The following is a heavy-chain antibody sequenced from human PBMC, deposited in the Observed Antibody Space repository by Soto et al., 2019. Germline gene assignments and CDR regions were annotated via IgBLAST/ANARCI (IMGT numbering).Heavy chain of an antibody. CDR3: ARDSHFYDFWSGSPPYYYYYGMDV. D-gene: IGHD3-3*01. J-gene: IGHJ6*02. CDR2: INPNSGGT. V-gene: IGHV1-2*04. Sequence: GASVKVSCKASGYTFTGYYMHWVRQAPGQGLEWMGWINPNSGGTNYAQKLQGWVTITRDTSISTAYMELSRLRSDDTAVYYCARDSHFYDFWSGSPPYYYYYGMDVWGQGTTVTVSS. CDR1: GYTFTGYY.